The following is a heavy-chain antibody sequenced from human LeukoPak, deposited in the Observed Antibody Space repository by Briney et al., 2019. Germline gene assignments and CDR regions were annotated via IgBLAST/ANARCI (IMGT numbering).Heavy chain of an antibody. CDR3: ARDYYDSSEPFFDY. J-gene: IGHJ4*02. Sequence: ASVKVSCKASGYTFTSYDINWVRQATGQGLEWMGWMNPNSGNTGYAQKFQGRVTMTTDTSTSTAYMELRSLRSDDTAVYYCARDYYDSSEPFFDYWGQGTLVTVSS. CDR2: MNPNSGNT. CDR1: GYTFTSYD. D-gene: IGHD3-22*01. V-gene: IGHV1-8*01.